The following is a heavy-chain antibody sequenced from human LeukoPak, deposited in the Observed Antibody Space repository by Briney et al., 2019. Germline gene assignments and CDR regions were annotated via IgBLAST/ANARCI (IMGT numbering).Heavy chain of an antibody. Sequence: PGGSLRLSCVVSGFTFGSYSMIWVRQAPGKGLQWVANMKKDGSETNYGDSVKGRFTISRDNAKNSLYLQMNSLRAEDTAVYYCGRHRSGSGTYFIDHWGQGTLVSVSS. CDR3: GRHRSGSGTYFIDH. CDR2: MKKDGSET. J-gene: IGHJ4*02. D-gene: IGHD3-10*01. CDR1: GFTFGSYS. V-gene: IGHV3-7*01.